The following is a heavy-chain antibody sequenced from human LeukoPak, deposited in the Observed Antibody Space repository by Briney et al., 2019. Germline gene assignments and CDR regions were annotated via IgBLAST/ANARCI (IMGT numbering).Heavy chain of an antibody. J-gene: IGHJ6*02. Sequence: GASVKVSCKASGYTFTGYYMHWVRQAPGQGLEWMGWINPNSGGTNYAQKFQGRVTMTRDTSISTAYMELSRLRSDDTAVYYCARLLGLAVAGKHRRVGMDVWGQGTTVTVSS. V-gene: IGHV1-2*02. CDR3: ARLLGLAVAGKHRRVGMDV. D-gene: IGHD6-19*01. CDR1: GYTFTGYY. CDR2: INPNSGGT.